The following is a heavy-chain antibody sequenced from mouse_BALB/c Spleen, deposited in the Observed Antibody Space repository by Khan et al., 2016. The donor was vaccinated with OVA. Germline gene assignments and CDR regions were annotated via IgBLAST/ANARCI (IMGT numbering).Heavy chain of an antibody. V-gene: IGHV5-6*01. J-gene: IGHJ3*01. CDR2: ISSGGSYT. CDR1: GFTFSTYG. Sequence: EVQLVESGGDLVKPGGSLKLSCAASGFTFSTYGMSWVRQTPDKRLEWVATISSGGSYTYYPDNVKGRFTISRDNAKNTLYLQISSLKSADTAMYYCARLAYYYNSEGFAYWGQGTLVTVSA. D-gene: IGHD1-1*01. CDR3: ARLAYYYNSEGFAY.